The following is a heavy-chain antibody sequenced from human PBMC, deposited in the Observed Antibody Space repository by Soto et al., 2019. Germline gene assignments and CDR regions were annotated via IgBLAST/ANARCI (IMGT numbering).Heavy chain of an antibody. D-gene: IGHD6-13*01. V-gene: IGHV1-18*04. CDR2: TSDYNGNT. CDR3: ARGGGIYSISWPLDY. J-gene: IGHJ4*02. CDR1: GYTFTNYG. Sequence: AASVKVSCKASGYTFTNYGISWVRQAPGQGLEWMGWTSDYNGNTNYAQKFQGRVTLTTDTSTSTAYMELRSLRSDDTAVYYCARGGGIYSISWPLDYWGQGTLVTVSS.